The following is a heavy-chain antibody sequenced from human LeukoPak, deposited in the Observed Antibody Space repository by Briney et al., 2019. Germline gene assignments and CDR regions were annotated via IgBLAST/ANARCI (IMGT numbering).Heavy chain of an antibody. D-gene: IGHD5-18*01. CDR3: ARDPANSYGLYYYYYYMDV. V-gene: IGHV1-2*02. Sequence: GASVKVSCKASGYTFTGYYMHWVRQAPGQGLEWMGWINPNSGGTNYAQKFQGRVTMTRDTSISTAYMELSRLRSDDTAVYYCARDPANSYGLYYYYYYMDVWGKGTTVTVSS. CDR2: INPNSGGT. J-gene: IGHJ6*03. CDR1: GYTFTGYY.